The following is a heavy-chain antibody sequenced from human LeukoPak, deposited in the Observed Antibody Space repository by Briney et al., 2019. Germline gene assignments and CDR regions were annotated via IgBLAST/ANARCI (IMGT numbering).Heavy chain of an antibody. CDR2: INGDGRDK. CDR1: GFTFSSYW. V-gene: IGHV3-7*01. D-gene: IGHD3-9*01. Sequence: LSGGSLRLSCAASGFTFSSYWMNWVRQAPGKGLEWVANINGDGRDKYYVGSVRGRFTISRDNADNALYLQMNSLRGDDTALYYCARGVDSAIDWWGQGTLVTVSS. CDR3: ARGVDSAIDW. J-gene: IGHJ4*02.